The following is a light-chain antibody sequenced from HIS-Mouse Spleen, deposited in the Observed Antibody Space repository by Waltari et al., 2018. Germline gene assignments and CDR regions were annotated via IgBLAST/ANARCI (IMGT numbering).Light chain of an antibody. CDR3: QQLNSYPPT. CDR2: AAS. J-gene: IGKJ1*01. V-gene: IGKV1-9*01. CDR1: QGISSY. Sequence: DIQLTQSPSFLSASVGDRVTITCRASQGISSYLAWYQQKPGKAPKLLIYAASTLQSGVPSMFSGRGSGTEFTLTISSLQPEDFATYYCQQLNSYPPTFGQGTKVEIK.